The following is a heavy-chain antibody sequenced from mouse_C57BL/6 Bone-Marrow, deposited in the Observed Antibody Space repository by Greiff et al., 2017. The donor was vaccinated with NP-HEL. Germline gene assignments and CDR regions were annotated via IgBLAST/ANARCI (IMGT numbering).Heavy chain of an antibody. CDR3: ARGDYYGSRYWYFDV. J-gene: IGHJ1*03. D-gene: IGHD1-1*01. CDR1: GYTFTDYY. CDR2: IFPGSGST. Sequence: QVQLQQSGPELVKPGASVKISCKASGYTFTDYYINWVKQRPGQGLEWIGWIFPGSGSTYYNEKFKGKATLTVDKSSSTAYMLLSSLTSEDSAVYFWARGDYYGSRYWYFDVWGTGTTVTVSS. V-gene: IGHV1-75*01.